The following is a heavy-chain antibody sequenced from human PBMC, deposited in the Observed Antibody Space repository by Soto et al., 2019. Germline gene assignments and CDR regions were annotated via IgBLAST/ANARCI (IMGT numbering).Heavy chain of an antibody. CDR3: AKDAPSYYDSSGYFDY. V-gene: IGHV3-30*18. Sequence: PGGSLRLSCAASGFTFSSYGMHWVRRAPGKGLEWVAVISYDGSNKYYADSVKGRFTISRDNSKNTLYLQMNSLRAEDTAVYYCAKDAPSYYDSSGYFDYWGQGTLVTVSS. CDR2: ISYDGSNK. CDR1: GFTFSSYG. J-gene: IGHJ4*02. D-gene: IGHD3-22*01.